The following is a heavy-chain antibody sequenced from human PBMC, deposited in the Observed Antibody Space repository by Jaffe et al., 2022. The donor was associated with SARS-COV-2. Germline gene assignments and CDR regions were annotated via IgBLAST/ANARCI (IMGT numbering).Heavy chain of an antibody. Sequence: QVQLQESGPGLVKPSQTLSLTCTVSGDSLSSGSHYWSWIRQPAGKGLEWIGRIYTDGTTNYNPSLKSRVTLSVDTFTNQLSLKLRSVTAADTAVYYCARGEIAAAGTWYFYYWGQGTLVTVSS. V-gene: IGHV4-61*02. CDR1: GDSLSSGSHY. CDR2: IYTDGTT. J-gene: IGHJ4*02. CDR3: ARGEIAAAGTWYFYY. D-gene: IGHD6-13*01.